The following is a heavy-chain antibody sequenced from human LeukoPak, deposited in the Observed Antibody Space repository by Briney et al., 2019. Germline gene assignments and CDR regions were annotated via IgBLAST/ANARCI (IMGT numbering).Heavy chain of an antibody. CDR2: ISSSSSYI. Sequence: GGSLSLSCVASGFTFSSSWMAWVRQAPGKGLEWVSSISSSSSYIYYADSVKGRFTISRDNAKNSLYLQMNSLRAEDTAVYYCARDGAWWDFDYWGQGTLVTVSS. V-gene: IGHV3-21*01. J-gene: IGHJ4*02. CDR1: GFTFSSSW. D-gene: IGHD2-15*01. CDR3: ARDGAWWDFDY.